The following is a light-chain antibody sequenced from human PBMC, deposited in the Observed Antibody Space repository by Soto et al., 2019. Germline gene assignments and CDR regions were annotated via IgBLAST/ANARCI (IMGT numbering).Light chain of an antibody. J-gene: IGLJ3*02. Sequence: QAVVTQPPSASGTPGQRVSISCSGSSSNIGSNAVNWYQQLPGTAPKLLIYSNNQRPSGVPDRFSGSKSGTSASLAISGLQSEDEDEADYYCAAWDDSLNGPVFGGGTKLTVL. V-gene: IGLV1-44*01. CDR3: AAWDDSLNGPV. CDR1: SSNIGSNA. CDR2: SNN.